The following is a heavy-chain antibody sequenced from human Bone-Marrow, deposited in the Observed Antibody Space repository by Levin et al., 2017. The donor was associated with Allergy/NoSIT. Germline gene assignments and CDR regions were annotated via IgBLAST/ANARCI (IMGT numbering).Heavy chain of an antibody. J-gene: IGHJ4*02. V-gene: IGHV3-23*01. D-gene: IGHD4-23*01. CDR3: AKDRGVNYPLAIDY. CDR2: ISSSGGRT. CDR1: GFTFSSYA. Sequence: GGSLRLSCAASGFTFSSYAMSWVRQAPGKGLEWVSIISSSGGRTYDADSLKGRFTISRDNSKNTLYLQMNSLRAEDTAVYYCAKDRGVNYPLAIDYWGQGTLVTVSS.